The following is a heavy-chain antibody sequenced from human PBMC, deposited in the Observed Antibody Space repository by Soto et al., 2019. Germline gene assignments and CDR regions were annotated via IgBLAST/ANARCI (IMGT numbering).Heavy chain of an antibody. CDR2: MNPNSGNT. CDR3: ARGFRGDFWSGYYSAYFYYMDV. J-gene: IGHJ6*03. CDR1: GYTFTSYD. Sequence: ASVKVSCKASGYTFTSYDINWVRQATGQGLEWMGWMNPNSGNTGYAQKFQGRVTMTRNTSISTAYMELSSLRSEDTAVYYCARGFRGDFWSGYYSAYFYYMDVWGKGTTVTVSS. V-gene: IGHV1-8*01. D-gene: IGHD3-3*01.